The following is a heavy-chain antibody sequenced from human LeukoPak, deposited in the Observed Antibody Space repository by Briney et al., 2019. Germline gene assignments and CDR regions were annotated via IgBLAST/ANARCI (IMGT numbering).Heavy chain of an antibody. CDR1: GFTFNIYA. D-gene: IGHD2-15*01. J-gene: IGHJ4*02. CDR3: VRDFSCSGGRCPLFDY. Sequence: GGSLSLFCAASGFTFNIYAMSWVRQAPGKGLAWVSGLNEDGGYTYYADSVKGRFTISRDNSENTLYLQMSSLRAEDTAIYYCVRDFSCSGGRCPLFDYWGQGTLVSVSS. V-gene: IGHV3-23*01. CDR2: LNEDGGYT.